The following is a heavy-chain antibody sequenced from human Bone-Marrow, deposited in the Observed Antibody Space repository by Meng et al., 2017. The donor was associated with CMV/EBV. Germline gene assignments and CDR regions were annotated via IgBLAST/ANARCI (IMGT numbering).Heavy chain of an antibody. CDR2: ISAYNGNT. D-gene: IGHD3-3*01. V-gene: IGHV1-18*01. CDR3: ARETTIFGVVNLDV. J-gene: IGHJ6*02. CDR1: GYTFTSYG. Sequence: ASVKVSCKASGYTFTSYGISWVRQAPGQGLEWMGWISAYNGNTNYAQKLQGRVTITADKSTSTAYMELSSLRSEDTAVYYCARETTIFGVVNLDVWGQGTTVTVSS.